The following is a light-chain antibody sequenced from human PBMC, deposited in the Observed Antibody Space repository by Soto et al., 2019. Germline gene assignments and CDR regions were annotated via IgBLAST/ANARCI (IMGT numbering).Light chain of an antibody. J-gene: IGLJ3*02. Sequence: SYELTQPPSVSVAPGKTARITCGGNKIGSKSVHWYQQKPGQAPVLVIYYDSNRPSGIPERFSGSNSGNTATLTISRVEAGDEDDAYCQVWDRGSGHGVFGGGTKLTVL. CDR2: YDS. CDR1: KIGSKS. V-gene: IGLV3-21*04. CDR3: QVWDRGSGHGV.